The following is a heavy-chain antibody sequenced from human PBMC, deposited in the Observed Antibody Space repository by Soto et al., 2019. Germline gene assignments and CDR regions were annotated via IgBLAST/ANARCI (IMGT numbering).Heavy chain of an antibody. V-gene: IGHV1-69*01. Sequence: QVQLVQSGAEVKKPGSSVKVSCKASGGTLSSYAISWVRQAPGQGLEWMGGIIPIFGTANYAQKFQGSVTITADESTSTAYMELSSLRSEDTAVYYCARGRDYGDYRAFDIWGQGTMVTVSS. CDR2: IIPIFGTA. D-gene: IGHD4-17*01. CDR1: GGTLSSYA. J-gene: IGHJ3*02. CDR3: ARGRDYGDYRAFDI.